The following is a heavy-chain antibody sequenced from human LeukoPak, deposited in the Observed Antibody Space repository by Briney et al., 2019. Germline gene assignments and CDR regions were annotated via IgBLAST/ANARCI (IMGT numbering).Heavy chain of an antibody. J-gene: IGHJ4*02. V-gene: IGHV5-10-1*04. CDR2: IDPSDSYS. CDR1: GYSFTSYW. CDR3: ASSPREGYCSGGSCYSGGLHDY. D-gene: IGHD2-15*01. Sequence: GESLKISCKGSGYSFTSYWIGWVRQMPGKGLEWLGRIDPSDSYSNYSPSFQGQVTISADKSITTAYLQWSSLKASDTAMYYCASSPREGYCSGGSCYSGGLHDYWGQGTLVTVSS.